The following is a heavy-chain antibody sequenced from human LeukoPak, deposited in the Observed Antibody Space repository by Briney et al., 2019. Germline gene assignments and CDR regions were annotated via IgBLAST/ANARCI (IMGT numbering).Heavy chain of an antibody. V-gene: IGHV4-59*01. Sequence: PSETLSLTCTVSGGSISNKYWSWIRQPPGKGLEWIGYIYYSGSTNYNPSLKSRVTISVDTSKNQFSLKLSSVTAADTAVYYCARGTMIVPNFDYWGQGTLVTVSS. J-gene: IGHJ4*02. CDR1: GGSISNKY. CDR3: ARGTMIVPNFDY. CDR2: IYYSGST. D-gene: IGHD3-22*01.